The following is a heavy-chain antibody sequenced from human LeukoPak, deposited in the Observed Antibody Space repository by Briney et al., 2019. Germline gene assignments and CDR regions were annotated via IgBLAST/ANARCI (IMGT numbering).Heavy chain of an antibody. CDR1: GYTFTDYT. V-gene: IGHV1-3*01. Sequence: ASVNVSCKASGYTFTDYTMHWLRQAPGQRLDWMGWINGGSGNTKYSPEFQGRVTITRDTSASTAYMELSSLRSEDTAVYYCANPRYDRSGYYYVDWGQGTLDTVSS. CDR3: ANPRYDRSGYYYVD. J-gene: IGHJ4*02. D-gene: IGHD3-22*01. CDR2: INGGSGNT.